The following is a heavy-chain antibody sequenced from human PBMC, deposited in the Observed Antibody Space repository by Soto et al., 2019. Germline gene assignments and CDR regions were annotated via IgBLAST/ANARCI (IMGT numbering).Heavy chain of an antibody. V-gene: IGHV3-7*01. CDR3: FFRAYDGIRGVRLVSAVKLNRATDL. D-gene: IGHD3-3*01. J-gene: IGHJ2*01. Sequence: GKGLEWVANIKQDGSEKYYLDSVKGRFTISRDNAKNSLYLQMNSLRAEDTAVYFFFFRAYDGIRGVRLVSAVKLNRATDL. CDR2: IKQDGSEK.